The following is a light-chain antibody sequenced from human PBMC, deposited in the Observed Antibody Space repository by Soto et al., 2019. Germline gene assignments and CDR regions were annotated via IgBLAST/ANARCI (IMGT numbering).Light chain of an antibody. V-gene: IGLV1-44*01. CDR1: SSNIGRDN. CDR3: AVWDGSLNGWV. Sequence: QLVLTQPPSASGTPGQRVTISCSGGSSNIGRDNVNWYQHFPGTAPKVLIYRNNQRPPGVPDRFSGSKSGTSASLAISGLQSEDEADYYCAVWDGSLNGWVFGGGTKLTVL. CDR2: RNN. J-gene: IGLJ3*02.